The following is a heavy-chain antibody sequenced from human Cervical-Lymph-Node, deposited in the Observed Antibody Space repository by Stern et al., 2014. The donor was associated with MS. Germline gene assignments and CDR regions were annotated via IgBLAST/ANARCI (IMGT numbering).Heavy chain of an antibody. D-gene: IGHD5-12*01. CDR3: ARGGLWLRPLDFDY. CDR2: MNPHSGNT. Sequence: QVQLVQSGAELKKPGASVKVSCTASGYTFTSYDINWVRQATGQGLEWIGWMNPHSGNTGYAQTFQGRVTITRNPSINTAYMELSSVRSEDTAVYYCARGGLWLRPLDFDYWGQGTLVTVSS. V-gene: IGHV1-8*03. CDR1: GYTFTSYD. J-gene: IGHJ4*02.